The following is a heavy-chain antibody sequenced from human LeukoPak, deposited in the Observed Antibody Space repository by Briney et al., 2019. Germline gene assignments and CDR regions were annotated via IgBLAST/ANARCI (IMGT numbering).Heavy chain of an antibody. CDR1: GFSLSTSGVG. D-gene: IGHD3-10*01. J-gene: IGHJ5*02. CDR3: ARRGYYYDSGSYYRGLWFDP. Sequence: SGPTLVKPTQTLTLTCTFSGFSLSTSGVGVGWLRQPPGKAPEWLALIYWDDDKRYSPSLKSRLTITKDTSKNQVVLTMTNMDPVDTATYYCARRGYYYDSGSYYRGLWFDPWGQGTLVTVSS. CDR2: IYWDDDK. V-gene: IGHV2-5*02.